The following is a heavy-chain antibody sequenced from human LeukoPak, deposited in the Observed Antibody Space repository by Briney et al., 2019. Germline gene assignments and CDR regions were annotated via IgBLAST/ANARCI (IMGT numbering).Heavy chain of an antibody. D-gene: IGHD5-24*01. V-gene: IGHV3-23*01. J-gene: IGHJ4*02. CDR3: ASFMATMRSAHSPFDY. CDR1: GFSFSNYG. Sequence: QPGGSLRLSCEASGFSFSNYGMTWVRQAPGKGLEWVSAASGSGGITYYADSVKGRFTISRDNSKNTLYLLMNSLRGEDTAVYYCASFMATMRSAHSPFDYWGQGTLVTVSS. CDR2: ASGSGGIT.